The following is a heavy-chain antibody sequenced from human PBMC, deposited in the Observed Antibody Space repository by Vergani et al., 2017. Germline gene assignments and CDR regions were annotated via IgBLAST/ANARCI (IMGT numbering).Heavy chain of an antibody. V-gene: IGHV3-9*01. CDR1: GFTFDDYA. J-gene: IGHJ4*02. CDR2: ISWNSGSI. D-gene: IGHD2-2*01. Sequence: EVQLVESGGGLVQPGRSLRLSCAASGFTFDDYAMHWVRQATGKGLEWVSGISWNSGSIGYADSVEGRFTISRDNAKNSLYLQMNSLRAEDTALYYCAKDQVIGYCSSTSCIGGFDYWGQGTLVTVSS. CDR3: AKDQVIGYCSSTSCIGGFDY.